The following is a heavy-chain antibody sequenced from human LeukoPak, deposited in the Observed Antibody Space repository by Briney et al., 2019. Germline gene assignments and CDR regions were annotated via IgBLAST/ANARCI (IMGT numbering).Heavy chain of an antibody. CDR2: IDPSDSYT. J-gene: IGHJ4*02. D-gene: IGHD4-17*01. V-gene: IGHV5-10-1*01. Sequence: GESLKISCKGSGYSFTTYWISWVRQMPGKGLEWMVRIDPSDSYTNYSPSFQGHVTISADKSISTAYLQWSSLKASDTAMYYCARSSAVTTGFDSWGQGTLVTASS. CDR1: GYSFTTYW. CDR3: ARSSAVTTGFDS.